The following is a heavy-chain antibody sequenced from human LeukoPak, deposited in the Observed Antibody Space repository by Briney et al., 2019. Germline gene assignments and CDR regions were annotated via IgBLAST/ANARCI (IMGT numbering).Heavy chain of an antibody. Sequence: GGSPRLSCAASRFTFSDYYMSWIRQAPGKGLEWVSYISSSGSTIYYADSVKGRFTISRDNAKNSLYLQMNSLRAEDTAVYYCARGNYFDSSGYEDWGQGTLVTVSS. J-gene: IGHJ4*02. CDR1: RFTFSDYY. V-gene: IGHV3-11*04. CDR3: ARGNYFDSSGYED. D-gene: IGHD3-22*01. CDR2: ISSSGSTI.